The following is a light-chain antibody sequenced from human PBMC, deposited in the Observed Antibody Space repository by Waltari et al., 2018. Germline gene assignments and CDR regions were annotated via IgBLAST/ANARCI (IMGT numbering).Light chain of an antibody. CDR1: QSISKY. J-gene: IGKJ1*01. V-gene: IGKV3-20*01. CDR3: QKYGTLPAT. Sequence: EIMLTQSPGTLSLSPGEGATLSCRASQSISKYLAWYQQKPGQAPRLLNYDASIRATGIPDRFSGSGYGTDFSLTISRLEPEDYAVYYCQKYGTLPATFGRGTKVEI. CDR2: DAS.